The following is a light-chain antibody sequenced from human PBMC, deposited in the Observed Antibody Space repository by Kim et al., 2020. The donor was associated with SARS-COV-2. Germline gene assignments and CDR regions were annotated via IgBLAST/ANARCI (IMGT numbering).Light chain of an antibody. Sequence: QLVLTQSSSASASLGASVKLTCTLSSGHSENIIAWHQQQPGKAPRYLMKLEGSGNYNKGSGVPDRFSGSSSGADRYLTISNLQSEDEADYYCETWDRNTRVFGGGTQLTVL. J-gene: IGLJ3*02. CDR2: LEGSGNY. V-gene: IGLV4-60*03. CDR1: SGHSENI. CDR3: ETWDRNTRV.